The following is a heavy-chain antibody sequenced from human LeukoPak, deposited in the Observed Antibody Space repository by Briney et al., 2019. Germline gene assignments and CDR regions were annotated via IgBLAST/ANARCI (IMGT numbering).Heavy chain of an antibody. CDR2: ISGSGGST. J-gene: IGHJ4*02. CDR3: AKDNSLLYYDSSGYVD. Sequence: PGGSLRLSCAASGFTFSSYAMSWVRQAPGKGLEWVSAISGSGGSTYYADSVKGRFTISRDNSKNTLYLQMNSLRAEDTAVYYCAKDNSLLYYDSSGYVDCGQGTLVTVSS. CDR1: GFTFSSYA. V-gene: IGHV3-23*01. D-gene: IGHD3-22*01.